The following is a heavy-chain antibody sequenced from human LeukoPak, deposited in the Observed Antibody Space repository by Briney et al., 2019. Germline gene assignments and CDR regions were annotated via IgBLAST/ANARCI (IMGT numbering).Heavy chain of an antibody. CDR2: ISRSSSSI. Sequence: GGSLRLSCAASGFTFSNYNMNWVRQAPGKGLEWVSYISRSSSSIYYADSVKGRFTISRDNARSSLYLQMNSLRDEDTAVYYCARPHQDYVWGSPDFWGQGTLVTVSS. J-gene: IGHJ4*02. CDR3: ARPHQDYVWGSPDF. CDR1: GFTFSNYN. V-gene: IGHV3-48*02. D-gene: IGHD3-16*01.